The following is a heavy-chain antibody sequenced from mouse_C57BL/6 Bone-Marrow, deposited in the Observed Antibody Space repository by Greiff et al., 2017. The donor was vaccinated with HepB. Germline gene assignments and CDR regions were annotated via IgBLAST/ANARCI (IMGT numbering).Heavy chain of an antibody. J-gene: IGHJ4*01. CDR1: GYTFTGYW. D-gene: IGHD1-1*01. CDR2: ILPGGGST. CDR3: ARSSYGSSYVENYAMDY. V-gene: IGHV1-9*01. Sequence: QVQLQQSGAELMKPGASVKLSCKATGYTFTGYWIEWVKQRPGHGLEWIGEILPGGGSTNYNEKFKGKATFTADTSSNTAYMQLSSLTTEDSAIYYCARSSYGSSYVENYAMDYWGQGTSVTVSS.